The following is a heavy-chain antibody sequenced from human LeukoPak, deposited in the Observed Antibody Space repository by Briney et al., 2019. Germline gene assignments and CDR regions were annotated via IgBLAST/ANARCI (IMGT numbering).Heavy chain of an antibody. CDR1: GYIFTSYG. CDR2: ISAYNGNT. CDR3: ARDLLGAVAGKGGFDY. Sequence: ASVKVSCKASGYIFTSYGISWVRQAPGQGLEWMGWISAYNGNTNYAQKLQGRVTMTTDTSTSTAYMELRSLRSDDTAVYYCARDLLGAVAGKGGFDYWGQGTLVTVSS. D-gene: IGHD6-19*01. V-gene: IGHV1-18*01. J-gene: IGHJ4*02.